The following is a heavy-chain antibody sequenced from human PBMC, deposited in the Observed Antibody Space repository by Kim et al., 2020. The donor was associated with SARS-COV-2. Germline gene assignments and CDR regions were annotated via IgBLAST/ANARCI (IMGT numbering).Heavy chain of an antibody. CDR2: IIPIFGTA. Sequence: SVKVSCKASGGTFSSYAISWVRQAPGQGLEWMGGIIPIFGTANYAQKFQGRVTITADESTSTAYMELSSLRSEDTAVYYCARGRDRRGYSYGGGFDYWGQGTLVTVSS. D-gene: IGHD5-18*01. CDR3: ARGRDRRGYSYGGGFDY. CDR1: GGTFSSYA. V-gene: IGHV1-69*13. J-gene: IGHJ4*02.